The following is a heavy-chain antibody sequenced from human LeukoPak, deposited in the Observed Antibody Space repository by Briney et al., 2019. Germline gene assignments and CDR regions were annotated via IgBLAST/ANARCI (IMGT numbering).Heavy chain of an antibody. V-gene: IGHV3-43*01. CDR1: GFTFDDYT. Sequence: GGSLRLSCAASGFTFDDYTMHWVRQAPGKGLGWVSLISWDGGSTYYADSVKGRFTISRDNSKNTLYLQMNSLRAEDTAVYYCARDRYCGGDCSSSRRMAPPDYYYYYGMDVWGQGTLVTVSS. CDR2: ISWDGGST. D-gene: IGHD2-21*02. CDR3: ARDRYCGGDCSSSRRMAPPDYYYYYGMDV. J-gene: IGHJ6*02.